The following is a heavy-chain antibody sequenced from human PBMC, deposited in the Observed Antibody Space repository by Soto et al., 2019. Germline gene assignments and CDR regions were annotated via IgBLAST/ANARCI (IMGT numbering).Heavy chain of an antibody. CDR3: ARQKGASSSWYY. D-gene: IGHD6-13*01. J-gene: IGHJ4*02. V-gene: IGHV4-59*08. CDR2: IYYSGST. Sequence: SETLSLTCTVSGGSISSYYWSWIRQPPGKGLEWIGYIYYSGSTNYNPSLKSRVTISVDTSKNQFSLKLSSVTAADTAVYYCARQKGASSSWYYWGQGTLVTVS. CDR1: GGSISSYY.